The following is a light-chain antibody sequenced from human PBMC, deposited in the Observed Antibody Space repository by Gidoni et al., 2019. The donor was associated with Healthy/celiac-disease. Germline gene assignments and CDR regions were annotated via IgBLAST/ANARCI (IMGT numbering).Light chain of an antibody. CDR1: QSISSY. Sequence: DIPMTPSPSSLSASVGDRVTITCRARQSISSYLNWYQQKPGKAPKLLIYAASSLQSGVPSKCSGSGSGTDFTLTISSLQPEDFAIYYCQQSLIAPHTFGEGTKLEIK. V-gene: IGKV1-39*01. CDR2: AAS. CDR3: QQSLIAPHT. J-gene: IGKJ2*01.